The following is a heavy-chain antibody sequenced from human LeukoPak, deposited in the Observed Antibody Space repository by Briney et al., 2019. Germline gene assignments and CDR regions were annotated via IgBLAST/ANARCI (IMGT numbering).Heavy chain of an antibody. CDR1: GYTFTGYY. Sequence: ASVKVSCKASGYTFTGYYMHWVRQAPGQGLEWMGWINPNSGGTNYAQKFQGRVTMTRDTSISTAYMELSRLRSDDTAVYYCALITMVRGVIRGVYYFDYWGQGTLVTVSS. CDR2: INPNSGGT. J-gene: IGHJ4*02. CDR3: ALITMVRGVIRGVYYFDY. V-gene: IGHV1-2*02. D-gene: IGHD3-10*01.